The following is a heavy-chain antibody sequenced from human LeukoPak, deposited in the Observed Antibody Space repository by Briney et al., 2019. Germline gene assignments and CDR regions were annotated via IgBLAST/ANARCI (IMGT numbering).Heavy chain of an antibody. CDR3: ARDPHTQWELLDDAFDI. Sequence: QPGGSLRLSCAASGFTFSNYAMSWVRQAPGKGLVWVSRINSDGSSTSYADSVKGRFTISRDNAKNTLYLQMNSLRAEDTAVYYCARDPHTQWELLDDAFDIWGQGTMVTVSS. J-gene: IGHJ3*02. CDR1: GFTFSNYA. CDR2: INSDGSST. D-gene: IGHD1-26*01. V-gene: IGHV3-74*01.